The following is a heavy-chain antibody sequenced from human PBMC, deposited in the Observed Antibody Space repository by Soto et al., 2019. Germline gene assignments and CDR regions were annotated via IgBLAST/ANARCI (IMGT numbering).Heavy chain of an antibody. J-gene: IGHJ4*02. D-gene: IGHD6-13*01. CDR1: GFTFSSYA. V-gene: IGHV3-23*01. CDR2: ISGSGGGT. CDR3: ANHAAAAAPDY. Sequence: EVQLLESGGGLVQPGGSLRLSCAASGFTFSSYAMSWVRQAPGKGLEWVSLISGSGGGTYYADSVKGRFTISRDNSKXXLXXQMNSLRAEDTAVYYCANHAAAAAPDYWGQGTLVTVSS.